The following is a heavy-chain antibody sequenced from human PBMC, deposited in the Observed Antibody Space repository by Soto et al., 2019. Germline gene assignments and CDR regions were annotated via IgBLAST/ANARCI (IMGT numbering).Heavy chain of an antibody. Sequence: GASVKVSCKASGGTFSSYAISWVRQAPGQGLEWMGGIIPIFGTANYAQKFQGRVTMTKDTSISTTYMDLSRLRSDDTAVYYCARYCSSVSCYDEIWGQGTMVTVSS. J-gene: IGHJ3*02. CDR2: IIPIFGTA. CDR1: GGTFSSYA. CDR3: ARYCSSVSCYDEI. D-gene: IGHD2-15*01. V-gene: IGHV1-69*05.